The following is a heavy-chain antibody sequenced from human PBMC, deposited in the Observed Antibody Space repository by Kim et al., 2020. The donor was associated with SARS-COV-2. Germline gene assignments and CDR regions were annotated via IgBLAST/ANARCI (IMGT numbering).Heavy chain of an antibody. V-gene: IGHV3-23*03. CDR3: AKDGVLPGDDFDY. CDR2: IYSGGRST. D-gene: IGHD2-21*02. CDR1: GFTFSNYA. Sequence: GGSLRLSCAASGFTFSNYAMAWVRQAPGKGLEWVSVIYSGGRSTFYADSVKGRFTISRDDSKNTLYLQMNSLRAGDTAVYFCAKDGVLPGDDFDYWGQGT. J-gene: IGHJ4*02.